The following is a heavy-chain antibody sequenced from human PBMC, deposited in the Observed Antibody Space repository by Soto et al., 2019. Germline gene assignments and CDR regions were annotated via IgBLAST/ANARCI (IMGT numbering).Heavy chain of an antibody. CDR1: GDTFSFYT. Sequence: QVQLVQSGTEVKKPGSSVKVSCKASGDTFSFYTINWVRQAPGLGLEWVGRINPIVSMSNYAQKFQGRVSMTADKSTSTAYMELRSLRSDDTARYFCAASYGSGYRAFDYWGKGALFIVSS. D-gene: IGHD3-10*01. CDR3: AASYGSGYRAFDY. CDR2: INPIVSMS. V-gene: IGHV1-69*02. J-gene: IGHJ4*02.